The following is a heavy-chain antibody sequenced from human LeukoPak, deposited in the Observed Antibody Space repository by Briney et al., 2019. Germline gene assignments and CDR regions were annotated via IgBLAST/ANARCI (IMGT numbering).Heavy chain of an antibody. Sequence: PGGSLRLSCAASGFTLSSNYMSWVRQAPGKGLDWVSVIYSGGNTYYTDSVKGRFTISRDNSKNTLYLQMNSLRAEDTAVYYCARDRVGATTNFDYWGQGTLVTVSS. CDR1: GFTLSSNY. CDR3: ARDRVGATTNFDY. J-gene: IGHJ4*02. CDR2: IYSGGNT. V-gene: IGHV3-53*01. D-gene: IGHD1-26*01.